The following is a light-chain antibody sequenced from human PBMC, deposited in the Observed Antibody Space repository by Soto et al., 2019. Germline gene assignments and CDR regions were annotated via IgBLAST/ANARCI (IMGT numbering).Light chain of an antibody. CDR1: QSVSSY. V-gene: IGKV3-11*01. CDR3: QQRYNWWT. Sequence: EIVLTQSPVTLSLSPGERATLSCRASQSVSSYLAWYQQKPGQAPRLLIYDASNRATGIPARFSGSGSGTDFTLTISGLEPEDFALYYCQQRYNWWTFGQGTKVEIK. CDR2: DAS. J-gene: IGKJ1*01.